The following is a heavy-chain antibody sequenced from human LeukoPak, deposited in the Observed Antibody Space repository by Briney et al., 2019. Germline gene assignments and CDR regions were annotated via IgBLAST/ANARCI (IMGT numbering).Heavy chain of an antibody. D-gene: IGHD3-9*01. CDR3: QGEEGIRDFDWWEGHWFDP. Sequence: SVTLSLTCTVSGGSISSYYWSWIRQPPGKGLDWIGYIYYSGSTNYNPSLKSRVTISVDTSKNQFSLKLSSVTAADTAVYFFQGEEGIRDFDWWEGHWFDPWGQGTLVTVSS. CDR2: IYYSGST. V-gene: IGHV4-59*01. J-gene: IGHJ5*02. CDR1: GGSISSYY.